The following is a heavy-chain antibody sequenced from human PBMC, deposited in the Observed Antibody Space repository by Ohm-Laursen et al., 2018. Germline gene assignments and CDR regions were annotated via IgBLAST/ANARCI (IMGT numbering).Heavy chain of an antibody. Sequence: SLRLSCAASGFTFSSYWMSWVRQAPGKGLEWVANIKQDGSEKYYVDSVKGRFTISRDNAKNSLYLQMNSLRAEDTALYYCAKEDCSSTSCYIGYWGQGTLVTVSS. V-gene: IGHV3-7*03. CDR1: GFTFSSYW. D-gene: IGHD2-2*02. J-gene: IGHJ4*02. CDR3: AKEDCSSTSCYIGY. CDR2: IKQDGSEK.